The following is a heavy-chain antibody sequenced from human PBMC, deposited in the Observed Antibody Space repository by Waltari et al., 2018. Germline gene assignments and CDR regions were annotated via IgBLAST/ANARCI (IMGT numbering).Heavy chain of an antibody. Sequence: QVQLVQSGAEVKKPGASVKVSCKASGYTFTSYDINWGRKATGKGLDWMRWMNPNSGNTGYAQKFQGRVTITRNTSISTAYMELSSLRSEDTAVYYCARGSYSSGLDPWGQGTLVTVSS. CDR3: ARGSYSSGLDP. V-gene: IGHV1-8*03. J-gene: IGHJ5*02. CDR2: MNPNSGNT. CDR1: GYTFTSYD. D-gene: IGHD3-10*01.